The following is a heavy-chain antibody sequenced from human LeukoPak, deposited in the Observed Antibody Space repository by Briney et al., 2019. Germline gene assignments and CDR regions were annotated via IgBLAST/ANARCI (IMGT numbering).Heavy chain of an antibody. Sequence: GGSLRLSCAASGFTSSSYSMNWVRQAPGKGLEWVSSISSSSSYIYYADSVKGRFTISRDNAKNSLYLQMNSLRAEDTAVYYCARAVAGSPAGSVDIWGQGTMVTVSS. CDR2: ISSSSSYI. CDR1: GFTSSSYS. D-gene: IGHD6-19*01. V-gene: IGHV3-21*01. CDR3: ARAVAGSPAGSVDI. J-gene: IGHJ3*02.